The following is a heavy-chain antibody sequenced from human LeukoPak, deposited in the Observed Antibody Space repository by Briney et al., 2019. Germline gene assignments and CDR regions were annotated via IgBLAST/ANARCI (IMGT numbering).Heavy chain of an antibody. CDR1: GGSISSSRYY. J-gene: IGHJ3*02. CDR3: ARSRLEWFASDAFDT. D-gene: IGHD3-3*01. CDR2: IDHSGST. Sequence: SETLSLTCTVSGGSISSSRYYWAWTRQPPGKGLECIASIDHSGSTNYNPSLKSRVTTSVDTSKNQFSLKLSSVTAADTAVYYCARSRLEWFASDAFDTWGQGTMVAVSS. V-gene: IGHV4-39*01.